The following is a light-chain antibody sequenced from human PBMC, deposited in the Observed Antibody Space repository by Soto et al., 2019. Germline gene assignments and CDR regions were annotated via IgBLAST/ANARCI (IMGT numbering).Light chain of an antibody. CDR3: QQRSNWPRT. J-gene: IGKJ1*01. CDR1: QNISSY. V-gene: IGKV3-11*01. Sequence: IGLTQSAATLSLSPGKRATLSCSASQNISSYLIWYQQKPGQAPRLLIYDVSNRATGIPARFSGSGSGTDFTLTLSSLEPEDFAVYYCQQRSNWPRTFGQGTKVEIK. CDR2: DVS.